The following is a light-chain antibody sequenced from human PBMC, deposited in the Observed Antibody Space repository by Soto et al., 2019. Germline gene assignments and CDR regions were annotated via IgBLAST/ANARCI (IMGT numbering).Light chain of an antibody. CDR2: AVS. V-gene: IGLV2-14*01. Sequence: QPVLTQPSSVSASPGQSISISCTGTSDDIGAYDYVSWYQQHPGKAPKLILYAVSNRPSGVSTRFSGSKSGNTASLTISGVQADDEADYYCSSYRSSDTLEVFGTGTKLTVL. CDR1: SDDIGAYDY. CDR3: SSYRSSDTLEV. J-gene: IGLJ1*01.